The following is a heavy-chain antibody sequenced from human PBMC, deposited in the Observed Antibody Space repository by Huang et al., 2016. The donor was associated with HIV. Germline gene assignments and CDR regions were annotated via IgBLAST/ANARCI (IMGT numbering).Heavy chain of an antibody. CDR2: VVPGFGTA. D-gene: IGHD6-13*01. CDR1: GGTFSSYA. CDR3: AREPGIAVPGTVWYFDL. J-gene: IGHJ2*01. V-gene: IGHV1-69*13. Sequence: QVQLVQSGAEVKKPGSSVKVSCKASGGTFSSYAISWVRQAPGQGLEWMGGVVPGFGTANYAHQLQGRVTMTADASTSTAYMELSSLRSEDTAVYYCAREPGIAVPGTVWYFDLWGRGTLVTVSS.